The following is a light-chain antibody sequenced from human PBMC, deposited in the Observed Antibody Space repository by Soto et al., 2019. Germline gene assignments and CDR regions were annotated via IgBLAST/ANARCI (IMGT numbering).Light chain of an antibody. CDR3: RSYTTSNTVV. Sequence: QSALTQPASVSGSPGQSITISCTGTTSDVGAYNYVSWYQQHPGKAPKVMIYDVSYRPSGVSNRFSGSKSGNTASLTISGLQAEDEADYYCRSYTTSNTVVFGGGTQLTVL. V-gene: IGLV2-14*01. CDR2: DVS. J-gene: IGLJ2*01. CDR1: TSDVGAYNY.